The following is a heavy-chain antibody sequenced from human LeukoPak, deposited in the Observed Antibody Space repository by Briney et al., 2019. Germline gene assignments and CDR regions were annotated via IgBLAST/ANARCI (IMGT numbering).Heavy chain of an antibody. CDR2: ISAYNGYT. CDR1: GYTFTNYG. CDR3: ARELAGGLFDN. D-gene: IGHD2-15*01. V-gene: IGHV1-18*01. Sequence: GASVKVSCKASGYTFTNYGISWVRQAPGQRLEWMGWISAYNGYTNYAQELQGRVTMTTDTSTNTAYLELRSLRSDDTAMYYCARELAGGLFDNWGQGTLVTVSS. J-gene: IGHJ4*02.